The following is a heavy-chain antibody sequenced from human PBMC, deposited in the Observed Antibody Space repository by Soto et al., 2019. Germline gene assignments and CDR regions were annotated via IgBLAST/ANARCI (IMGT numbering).Heavy chain of an antibody. D-gene: IGHD6-6*01. V-gene: IGHV3-30*18. CDR2: ISYDGSNI. J-gene: IGHJ4*02. CDR3: AKKLEGDVEAPPHY. Sequence: GGSLRLSCTASEFTFSSYCMHWVRQAPGKGLEWVAVISYDGSNIDYADSVRGRLAISRDNSKNTLYLQMNSLRPEDAAVYYCAKKLEGDVEAPPHYWGQGTLVTVSS. CDR1: EFTFSSYC.